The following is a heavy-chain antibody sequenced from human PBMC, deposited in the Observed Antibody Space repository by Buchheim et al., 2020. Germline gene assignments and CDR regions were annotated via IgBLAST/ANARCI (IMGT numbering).Heavy chain of an antibody. CDR3: ARDGDTYYYDSSGYYLNHFDY. V-gene: IGHV3-30-3*01. CDR1: GFTFSSYA. Sequence: QVQLVESGGGVVQPGRSLRLSCAASGFTFSSYAMHWVRQAPGKGLEWVAVISYDGSNKYYADSVKGRFTIPRDNSKNTLYLQMNSLRAEDTAVYYCARDGDTYYYDSSGYYLNHFDYWGQGTL. J-gene: IGHJ4*02. CDR2: ISYDGSNK. D-gene: IGHD3-22*01.